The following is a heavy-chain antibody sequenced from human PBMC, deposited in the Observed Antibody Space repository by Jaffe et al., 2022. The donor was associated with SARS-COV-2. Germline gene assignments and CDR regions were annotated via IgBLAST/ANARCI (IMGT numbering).Heavy chain of an antibody. V-gene: IGHV4-34*01. D-gene: IGHD2-2*01. CDR1: GGSFSGYY. Sequence: QVQLQQWGAGLLKPSETLSLTCAVYGGSFSGYYWSWIRQPPGKGLEWIGEINHSGSTNYNPSLKSRVTISVDTSKNQFSLKLSSVTAADTAVYYCANDCSSTSCYSRGPLINSWGQGTLVTVSS. CDR2: INHSGST. CDR3: ANDCSSTSCYSRGPLINS. J-gene: IGHJ5*02.